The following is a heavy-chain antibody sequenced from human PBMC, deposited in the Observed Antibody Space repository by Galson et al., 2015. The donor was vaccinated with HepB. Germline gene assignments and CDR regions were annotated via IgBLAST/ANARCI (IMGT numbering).Heavy chain of an antibody. V-gene: IGHV3-74*01. CDR1: GFTFHNYW. J-gene: IGHJ4*02. Sequence: SLRLSCAASGFTFHNYWMNWVRHTPGKGLEWVSRIKSDGSDTNYTESVKGRFTISRDNGKNTLFLQMNSLRGEDTAVYYCAVRGGSWGQGTLVTVSS. D-gene: IGHD3-16*01. CDR3: AVRGGS. CDR2: IKSDGSDT.